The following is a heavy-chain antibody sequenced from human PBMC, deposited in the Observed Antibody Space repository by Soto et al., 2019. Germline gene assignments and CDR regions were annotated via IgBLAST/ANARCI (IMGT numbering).Heavy chain of an antibody. CDR1: GGTFSSYA. D-gene: IGHD5-18*01. Sequence: SVKVSCKASGGTFSSYAISWVRQAPGQGLEWMGGTIPIFGTANYAQKFQGRVTITADESTSTAYMELSSLRSEDTAVYYFARDGMAAMVTRDYYGMDVWGQGTTVTVSS. CDR3: ARDGMAAMVTRDYYGMDV. J-gene: IGHJ6*02. CDR2: TIPIFGTA. V-gene: IGHV1-69*13.